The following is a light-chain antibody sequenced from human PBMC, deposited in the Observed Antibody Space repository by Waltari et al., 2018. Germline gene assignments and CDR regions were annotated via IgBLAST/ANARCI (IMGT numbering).Light chain of an antibody. CDR2: DAS. CDR1: QSIGSH. CDR3: QQRSTWPLT. Sequence: EIVLTQSPATLSLSPGVRATLSCRASQSIGSHLAWFQQKPGQAPRLLIYDASNTATGIPARFSGSGSGTDFTLTISSLEPEDFAVYYCQQRSTWPLTFGGGTKVEIK. J-gene: IGKJ4*01. V-gene: IGKV3-11*01.